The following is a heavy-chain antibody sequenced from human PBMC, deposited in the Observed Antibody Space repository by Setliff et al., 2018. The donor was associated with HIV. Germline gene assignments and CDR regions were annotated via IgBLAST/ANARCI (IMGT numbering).Heavy chain of an antibody. CDR2: IYSRGNT. J-gene: IGHJ4*01. V-gene: IGHV4-39*07. CDR3: ARRQAEDYGSGRFDC. CDR1: GDSVSDDTYY. D-gene: IGHD3-10*01. Sequence: PSETLSLTCIVFGDSVSDDTYYWDWIRQSPGKGLEWIGSIYSRGNTYYTSSLKRRVTISIHTSRNQFSLKLSSVTAADSAVYYCARRQAEDYGSGRFDCWGHGMLVTVSS.